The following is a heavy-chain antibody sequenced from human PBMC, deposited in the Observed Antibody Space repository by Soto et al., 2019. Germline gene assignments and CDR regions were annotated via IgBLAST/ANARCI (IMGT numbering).Heavy chain of an antibody. CDR2: ISAYNGNT. Sequence: ASVKVYCKASGYTFTSYGISWVRQAPGQGLEWMGWISAYNGNTNYAQKLQGRVTMTTDTSTSTAYMELRSLRSDDTAVYYCASGINLTGFYYYGMDVWGQGSTVTVAS. D-gene: IGHD3-9*01. J-gene: IGHJ6*02. V-gene: IGHV1-18*01. CDR1: GYTFTSYG. CDR3: ASGINLTGFYYYGMDV.